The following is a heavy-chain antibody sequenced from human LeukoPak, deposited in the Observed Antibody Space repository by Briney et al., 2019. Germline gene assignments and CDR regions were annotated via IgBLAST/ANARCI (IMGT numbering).Heavy chain of an antibody. CDR3: ARGKRYYYGSGRFDY. V-gene: IGHV4-59*12. D-gene: IGHD3-10*01. CDR1: GGSISSYY. J-gene: IGHJ4*02. CDR2: IYNSGST. Sequence: SETLSLTCTVSGGSISSYYWSWIRQPPGKGLEWIGYIYNSGSTNYNSSLKSRVTISADTSKNQFSLKLSSVTAADTAVYYCARGKRYYYGSGRFDYWGQGTLVTVSS.